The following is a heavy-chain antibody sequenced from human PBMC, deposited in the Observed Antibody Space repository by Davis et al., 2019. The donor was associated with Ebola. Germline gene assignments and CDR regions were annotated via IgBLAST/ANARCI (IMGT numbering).Heavy chain of an antibody. D-gene: IGHD5-18*01. V-gene: IGHV5-51*01. J-gene: IGHJ4*02. Sequence: GESLKISCKGSEYTFPNYWIAWVRQMPGKDLAWMGIIYPSDSDIRYSPSFEGQVTISVDKSISTAYLHLSSLQASDTAMYYCARLPAGGHTYGNRFYFDYWGQGTLVTVSS. CDR3: ARLPAGGHTYGNRFYFDY. CDR2: IYPSDSDI. CDR1: EYTFPNYW.